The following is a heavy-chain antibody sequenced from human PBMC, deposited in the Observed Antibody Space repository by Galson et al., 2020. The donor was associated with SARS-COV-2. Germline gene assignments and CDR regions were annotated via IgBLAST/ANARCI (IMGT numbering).Heavy chain of an antibody. CDR2: INTGNGNT. D-gene: IGHD3-10*01. J-gene: IGHJ5*02. CDR3: ARGQFGTGGNRFDP. Sequence: ASVNVSCKASGYPFTSYPIHWVRQAPGQRLERMGWINTGNGNTIYSQKFQGRATITRDTSASKAYMELSSLRSEDAAVYYCARGQFGTGGNRFDPWGQGTLVTVSS. CDR1: GYPFTSYP. V-gene: IGHV1-3*04.